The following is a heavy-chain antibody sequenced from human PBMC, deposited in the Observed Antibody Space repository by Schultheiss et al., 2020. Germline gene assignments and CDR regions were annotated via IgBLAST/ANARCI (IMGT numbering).Heavy chain of an antibody. Sequence: GGSLRLSCAASGFTFSSYGMHWVRQAPGKGLEWVAVISYDGSNKYYADSVKGRFTISRDNAKNSLYLQMNSLRAEDTAVYYCARDSKEGDFWSGYYVYYFDYWGQGTVVTVSS. V-gene: IGHV3-30*03. D-gene: IGHD3-3*01. CDR2: ISYDGSNK. CDR1: GFTFSSYG. CDR3: ARDSKEGDFWSGYYVYYFDY. J-gene: IGHJ4*02.